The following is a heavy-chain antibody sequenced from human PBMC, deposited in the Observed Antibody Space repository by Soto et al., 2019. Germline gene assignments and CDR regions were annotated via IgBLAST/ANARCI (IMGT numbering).Heavy chain of an antibody. Sequence: QVHLVQSGAEVKETGSSVKVSCKASGGTFSSYGISWVRQAPGQGLEWMGGIIPMFGTATHTQNFQGRLTITADMSTSTAYMELSSLRSEDTAVYFCARSVGFTTLSYLDYWGQGTLVTVSS. CDR2: IIPMFGTA. D-gene: IGHD1-26*01. CDR1: GGTFSSYG. CDR3: ARSVGFTTLSYLDY. J-gene: IGHJ4*02. V-gene: IGHV1-69*06.